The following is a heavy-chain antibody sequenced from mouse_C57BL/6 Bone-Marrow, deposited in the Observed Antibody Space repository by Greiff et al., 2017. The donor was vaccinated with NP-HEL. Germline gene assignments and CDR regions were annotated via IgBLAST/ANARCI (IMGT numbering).Heavy chain of an antibody. CDR3: TGGIYYGNYGDYYAMDY. J-gene: IGHJ4*01. D-gene: IGHD2-1*01. V-gene: IGHV6-3*01. CDR2: IRLKSDNYAT. Sequence: EVMLVESGGGLVQPGGSMKLSCVASGFTFSNYWMNWVRQSPEKGLEWVAQIRLKSDNYATHYAESVKGRFTISRDDSKSSVYLQMNNLRAEDTGIYYCTGGIYYGNYGDYYAMDYWGQGTSVTVSS. CDR1: GFTFSNYW.